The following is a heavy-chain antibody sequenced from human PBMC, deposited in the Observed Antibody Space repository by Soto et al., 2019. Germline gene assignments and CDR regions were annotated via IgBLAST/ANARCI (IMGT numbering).Heavy chain of an antibody. CDR1: GFTFSSYW. V-gene: IGHV3-74*03. D-gene: IGHD2-2*01. J-gene: IGHJ4*02. CDR3: ARVEACSSTSCYSVFAY. Sequence: EVQLVESGGGLVQPGGSLRLSCAASGFTFSSYWMHWVRQAPGKGLVWVSRINSDGSSTTYADSVKGRFTISRDNAKNTLYLQLNSLRAEDTAVYYCARVEACSSTSCYSVFAYWGQETLVNVSS. CDR2: INSDGSST.